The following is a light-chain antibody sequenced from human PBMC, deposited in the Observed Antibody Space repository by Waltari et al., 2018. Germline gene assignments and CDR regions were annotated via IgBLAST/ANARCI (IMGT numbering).Light chain of an antibody. J-gene: IGKJ1*01. CDR3: LQDYNYPWT. V-gene: IGKV1-6*01. Sequence: AIQMTQSPSSLSASVGARVTITCRASQGIRYDLAWYQQKPGKAPKILIFAASNLQSGVPSRFSGSGSGADFTLTISSLQPEDFATYFCLQDYNYPWTFGQGTKVEIK. CDR1: QGIRYD. CDR2: AAS.